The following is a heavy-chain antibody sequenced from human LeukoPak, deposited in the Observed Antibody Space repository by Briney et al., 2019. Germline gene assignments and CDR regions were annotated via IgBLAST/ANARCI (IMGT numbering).Heavy chain of an antibody. Sequence: ASVKVSCKASGYTFTSYYMHWVRQAPGQGLEWMGIINPSGGSTSYAQKFQGRVTMTRDTSTSTVYMELSSLRSEDTAVYYCAIIGALPSYSSVWYYFDYWGQGTLVTVSS. CDR3: AIIGALPSYSSVWYYFDY. CDR1: GYTFTSYY. V-gene: IGHV1-46*01. D-gene: IGHD6-19*01. J-gene: IGHJ4*02. CDR2: INPSGGST.